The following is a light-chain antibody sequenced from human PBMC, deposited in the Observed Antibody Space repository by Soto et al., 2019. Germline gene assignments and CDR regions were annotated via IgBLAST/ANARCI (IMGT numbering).Light chain of an antibody. CDR3: QQNYSPPPT. V-gene: IGKV1-39*01. CDR2: AAS. CDR1: QSISFY. Sequence: DIQMTQSPSSLSASVGDSVTITCRASQSISFYLNWYQQKPGKAPKLLIYAASSLQSGVPSRFSGSGSGTDFTLTISSLQPEDFATYYWQQNYSPPPTFGGGTKVEIK. J-gene: IGKJ4*01.